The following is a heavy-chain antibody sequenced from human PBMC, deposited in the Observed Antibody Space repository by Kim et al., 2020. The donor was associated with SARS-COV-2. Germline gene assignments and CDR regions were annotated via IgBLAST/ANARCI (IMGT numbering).Heavy chain of an antibody. D-gene: IGHD6-13*01. V-gene: IGHV1-24*01. J-gene: IGHJ4*02. Sequence: YAQKFQGRVTMTEDTSTDTAYMELSSLRSEDTAVYYCATGLYSSPTLFDYWGQGTLVTVSS. CDR3: ATGLYSSPTLFDY.